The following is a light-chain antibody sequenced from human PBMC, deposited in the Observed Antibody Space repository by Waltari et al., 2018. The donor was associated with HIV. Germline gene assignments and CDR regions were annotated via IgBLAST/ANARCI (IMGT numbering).Light chain of an antibody. CDR2: GAS. Sequence: EIVLTQSPGTLSLSPGEGATLSCRASQSVSSSYLAWYQQKPGQAPRRLIYGASSRATGIPDRFSGSGSGTDFTLTISRLEPEDFAVYYCQQYGTSSSFGGGTKVEIK. J-gene: IGKJ4*01. CDR1: QSVSSSY. V-gene: IGKV3-20*01. CDR3: QQYGTSSS.